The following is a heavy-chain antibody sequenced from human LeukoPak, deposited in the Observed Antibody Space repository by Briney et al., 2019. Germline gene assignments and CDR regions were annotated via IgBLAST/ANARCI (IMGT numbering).Heavy chain of an antibody. CDR3: ARAVEMAPYPSLKGSCFGA. Sequence: SETLSLTCAVYGGSFSSYYWCWSRQPPPERVEWMGEINHSRSTTYNPSPKSRVTTSVDTTNNNLSLKLSSVTAADTTAYYCARAVEMAPYPSLKGSCFGARGQWSLFTVSS. D-gene: IGHD5-24*01. CDR2: INHSRST. J-gene: IGHJ5*02. CDR1: GGSFSSYY. V-gene: IGHV4-34*01.